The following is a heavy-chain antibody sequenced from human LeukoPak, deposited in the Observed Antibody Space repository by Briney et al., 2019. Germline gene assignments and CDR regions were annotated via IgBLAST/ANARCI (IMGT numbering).Heavy chain of an antibody. V-gene: IGHV3-21*01. D-gene: IGHD4-17*01. CDR3: ARGFSGDSNFDY. Sequence: PGRSLRLSCAASGFTFSSYGMHWVRQAPGRGLEWVSSISSNIRYIYYADSLKGRFTVSRDHAQNSVYLQMDSLRVEDTAVYYCARGFSGDSNFDYWGQGTLVTVSS. J-gene: IGHJ4*02. CDR1: GFTFSSYG. CDR2: ISSNIRYI.